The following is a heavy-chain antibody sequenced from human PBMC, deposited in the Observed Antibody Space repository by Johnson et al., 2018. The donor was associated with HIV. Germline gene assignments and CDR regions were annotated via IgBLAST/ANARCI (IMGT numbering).Heavy chain of an antibody. CDR3: ARDFGLFLGKDDAFDI. CDR1: GFTFSSYG. Sequence: QVQLVESGGGVVQPGRSLRLSCVASGFTFSSYGMHWVRQAPGKGVQWVAVIWYDGNNKYYADSVKGRFTISRDNSKNTLYLQMNSLRAEDTAVYYCARDFGLFLGKDDAFDIWGQGTMVTVSS. D-gene: IGHD7-27*01. J-gene: IGHJ3*02. V-gene: IGHV3-33*01. CDR2: IWYDGNNK.